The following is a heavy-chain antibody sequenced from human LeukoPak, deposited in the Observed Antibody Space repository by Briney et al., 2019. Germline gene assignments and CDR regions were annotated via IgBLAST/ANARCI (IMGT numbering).Heavy chain of an antibody. CDR2: ISGDGGKT. D-gene: IGHD5-18*01. V-gene: IGHV3-43*02. Sequence: PGGSLRLSCAVSGFTFDDYAMHWVRQAPGKGLEWVSLISGDGGKTYYGDNVKGRFTISRDNSKNSLYLQMNSLRTEDTAFYYCAKEKEYTYGNYYFDNWGQGALFTVSS. CDR1: GFTFDDYA. CDR3: AKEKEYTYGNYYFDN. J-gene: IGHJ4*02.